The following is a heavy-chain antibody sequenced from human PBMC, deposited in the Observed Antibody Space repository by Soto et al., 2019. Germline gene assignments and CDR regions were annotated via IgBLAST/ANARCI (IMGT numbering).Heavy chain of an antibody. V-gene: IGHV4-31*03. D-gene: IGHD6-13*01. CDR1: GGSISSGDYY. J-gene: IGHJ4*02. Sequence: LSCIVSGGSISSGDYYWSWIRQHPGKGLEGIGYIYYSGSAYYNPSLKSRVSMSVDTSKNQFSLKLSSVTAADTAIYFCARDASRNWQYFDYWGQGTLVPVSS. CDR3: ARDASRNWQYFDY. CDR2: IYYSGSA.